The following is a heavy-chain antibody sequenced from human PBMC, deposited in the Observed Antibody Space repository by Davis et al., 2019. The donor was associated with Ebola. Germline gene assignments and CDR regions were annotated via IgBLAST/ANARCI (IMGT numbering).Heavy chain of an antibody. V-gene: IGHV1-46*03. CDR2: FNPSGVMT. CDR1: GYPLSSFH. D-gene: IGHD4-23*01. CDR3: STVVTNVDF. Sequence: ASVKVSCMASGYPLSSFHLHWVRQAPGQGLEWLGVFNPSGVMTTDAQRFQGRVTLTRDTSTNTVYMELSSLRSEDTAVYYCSTVVTNVDFWGQGTLVTVSS. J-gene: IGHJ4*02.